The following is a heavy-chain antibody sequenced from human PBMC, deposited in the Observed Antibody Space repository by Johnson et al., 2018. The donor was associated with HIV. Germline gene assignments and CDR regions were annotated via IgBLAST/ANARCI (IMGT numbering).Heavy chain of an antibody. CDR2: ISYDGSTK. CDR3: AKCGDADAFDI. D-gene: IGHD3-10*01. Sequence: QVQLVESGGGVVQPGRSLRLSCAASGFTFSSYGMHWVRQAPGKGLEWVAVISYDGSTKYYADSVKGRFTISRDNSKNTLYLHMNSLRAEDTAVYYCAKCGDADAFDIWGQGTMVTVSS. CDR1: GFTFSSYG. V-gene: IGHV3-30*18. J-gene: IGHJ3*02.